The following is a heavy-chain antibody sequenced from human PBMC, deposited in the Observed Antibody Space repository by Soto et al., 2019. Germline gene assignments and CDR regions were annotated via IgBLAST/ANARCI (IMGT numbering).Heavy chain of an antibody. CDR3: AREPRHYYYDSSGYYYTDAFDI. V-gene: IGHV1-69*13. CDR2: IIPIFGTA. J-gene: IGHJ3*02. CDR1: GGTFSSYA. Sequence: SVKVSCKASGGTFSSYAISWLRQAPGQGLEWMGGIIPIFGTANYAQKFQGRVTITADESTSTAYMELSSLRSEDTAVYYCAREPRHYYYDSSGYYYTDAFDIWGQGTMVTVSS. D-gene: IGHD3-22*01.